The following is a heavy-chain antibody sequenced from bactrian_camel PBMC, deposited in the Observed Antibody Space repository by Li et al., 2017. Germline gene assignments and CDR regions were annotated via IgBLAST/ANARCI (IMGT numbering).Heavy chain of an antibody. D-gene: IGHD2*01. CDR1: GYTFSSCG. CDR3: AAGTGPTGAKVWGGCWYNH. Sequence: HVQLVESGGGQAQAGGSLKLSCVASGYTFSSCGMGWYRQAPGKEREGVASIYAGGGRPHYDDSVKGRFAISLDNSERTLSLQMNNLKPEDSAMYFCAAGTGPTGAKVWGGCWYNHWGQGTQVTVS. V-gene: IGHV3S1*01. CDR2: IYAGGGRP. J-gene: IGHJ4*01.